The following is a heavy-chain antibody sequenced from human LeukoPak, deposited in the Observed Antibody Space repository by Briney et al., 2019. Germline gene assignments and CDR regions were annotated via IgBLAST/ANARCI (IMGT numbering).Heavy chain of an antibody. CDR3: ARDSRFGEYHFDY. CDR1: GYTFTSYY. J-gene: IGHJ4*02. D-gene: IGHD3-10*01. Sequence: GASVKVSCKASGYTFTSYYMYWVRQAPGQGLEWMGWINPNSGGTNYAQKFQGRVTMTRDTSISTAYMELSRLRSDDTAVYHCARDSRFGEYHFDYWGQGTLVTVSS. V-gene: IGHV1-2*02. CDR2: INPNSGGT.